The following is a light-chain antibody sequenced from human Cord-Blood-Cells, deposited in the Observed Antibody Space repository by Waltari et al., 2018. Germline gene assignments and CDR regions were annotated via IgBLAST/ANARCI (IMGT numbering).Light chain of an antibody. J-gene: IGKJ4*01. CDR3: QQRSNWPPL. CDR1: QSVSSY. CDR2: DAS. Sequence: EIVLTQSPATLSLSPGERATLSCRASQSVSSYLAWYQQKPGHAPRLLIYDASNRATGIPARFSGSGSGTDFTLTISSLEPEDFAVYYCQQRSNWPPLFGGGTKVEIK. V-gene: IGKV3-11*01.